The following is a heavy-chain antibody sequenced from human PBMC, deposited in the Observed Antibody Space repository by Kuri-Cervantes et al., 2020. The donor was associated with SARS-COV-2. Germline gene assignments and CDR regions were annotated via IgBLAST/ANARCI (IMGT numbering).Heavy chain of an antibody. Sequence: GGSLRLSCAASGFTFSSYWMSWVRQAPGKGLEWVSAISGSGGSTYYADSVKGRFTISRDNSKNTLYLQMNSLRAEDTAVYYCARARPDFWSGYYPAYFDYWGQGTLVTVSS. CDR2: ISGSGGST. CDR3: ARARPDFWSGYYPAYFDY. CDR1: GFTFSSYW. V-gene: IGHV3-23*01. D-gene: IGHD3-3*01. J-gene: IGHJ4*02.